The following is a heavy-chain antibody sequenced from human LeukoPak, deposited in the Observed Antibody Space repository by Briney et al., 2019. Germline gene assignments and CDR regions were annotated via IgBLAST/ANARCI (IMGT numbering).Heavy chain of an antibody. D-gene: IGHD3-10*01. V-gene: IGHV4-61*01. CDR1: GGSVSSGSYY. Sequence: SETLSLTCTVSGGSVSSGSYYWSWIRQPPGKGLEWIGYIYYSGSTNYNPSLKSRVTISVDTSKNQFSLKLSSVTAADTAVYYCARDPHGSGILHCWGQGTLVTVSS. J-gene: IGHJ4*02. CDR2: IYYSGST. CDR3: ARDPHGSGILHC.